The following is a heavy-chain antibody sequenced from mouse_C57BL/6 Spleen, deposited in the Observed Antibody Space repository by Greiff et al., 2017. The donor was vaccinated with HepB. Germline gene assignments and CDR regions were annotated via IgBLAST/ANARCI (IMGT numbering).Heavy chain of an antibody. Sequence: QVQLQQSGAELVKPGASVKISCKASGYAFSSYWMNWVKQRPGKGLEWIGQIYPGDGDTNYNGKFKGKATLTADKSSSTAYMQLSSLTSEDSAVYFCARGGLLLRSHAMDYWGQGTSVTVSS. D-gene: IGHD1-1*01. CDR2: IYPGDGDT. CDR3: ARGGLLLRSHAMDY. V-gene: IGHV1-80*01. J-gene: IGHJ4*01. CDR1: GYAFSSYW.